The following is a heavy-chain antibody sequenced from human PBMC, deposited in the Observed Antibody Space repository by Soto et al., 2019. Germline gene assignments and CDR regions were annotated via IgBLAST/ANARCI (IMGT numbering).Heavy chain of an antibody. CDR2: INQSGST. Sequence: QVQLQQWGAGLLKPSETLSLTCAVYGGSFSGYYWSWIRQPPGKGLEWIGEINQSGSTNYKPSLKSRFAISVDTSKNQFSLTLSSVTAANTAVYYCARTYSSSWSPFDYWGQGTLVTVSS. CDR3: ARTYSSSWSPFDY. V-gene: IGHV4-34*01. J-gene: IGHJ4*02. D-gene: IGHD6-13*01. CDR1: GGSFSGYY.